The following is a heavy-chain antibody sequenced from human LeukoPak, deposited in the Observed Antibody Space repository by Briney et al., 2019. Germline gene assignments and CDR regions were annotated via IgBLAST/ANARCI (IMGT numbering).Heavy chain of an antibody. D-gene: IGHD2-2*01. CDR1: GYTFTGYY. Sequence: GASVKVSCKASGYTFTGYYMHWVRQAPGQGLEWMGWINPNSGGTNYAQKFQGRVTMTRDPTISTAYMALSRLRSDDKAVYYCPRTYCSSTSSFGGYYGMDVWGQGTTVTVSS. CDR2: INPNSGGT. J-gene: IGHJ6*02. V-gene: IGHV1-2*02. CDR3: PRTYCSSTSSFGGYYGMDV.